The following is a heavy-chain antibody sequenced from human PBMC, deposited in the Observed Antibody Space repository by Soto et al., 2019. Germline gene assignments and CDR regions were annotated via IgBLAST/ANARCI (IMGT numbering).Heavy chain of an antibody. Sequence: EVQLVESGGGLVQPGGSLRLSCVASGFTGSKYWMHWVRQAPGKGLVWLSRITSDGRSTSYADSVKGRFTISRDNANNTVLLQMNSRRSEDTAVYYCVKIGGCDFWGQGAVVTVSS. D-gene: IGHD3-16*01. CDR3: VKIGGCDF. V-gene: IGHV3-74*01. CDR1: GFTGSKYW. CDR2: ITSDGRST. J-gene: IGHJ4*02.